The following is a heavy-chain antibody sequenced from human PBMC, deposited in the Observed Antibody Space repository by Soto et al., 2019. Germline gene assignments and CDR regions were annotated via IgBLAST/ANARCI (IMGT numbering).Heavy chain of an antibody. CDR2: ISSRGTSI. J-gene: IGHJ4*02. Sequence: EVQLVESGGGLVQPGESLRLSCAASGFTFSSYEMNWVRQAPGKGLEWVAYISSRGTSIFYADSVKGRFSISRDNDNYSVSLLMNNQKVDSTAVYYCARDRGYNTGWYGGALDLWGQGTMVTVSS. D-gene: IGHD6-19*01. CDR1: GFTFSSYE. CDR3: ARDRGYNTGWYGGALDL. V-gene: IGHV3-48*03.